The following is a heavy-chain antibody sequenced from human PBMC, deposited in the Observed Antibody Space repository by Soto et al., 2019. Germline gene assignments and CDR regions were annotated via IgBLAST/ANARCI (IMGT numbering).Heavy chain of an antibody. D-gene: IGHD6-19*01. CDR1: GFTFEDHD. J-gene: IGHJ3*02. V-gene: IGHV3-20*04. Sequence: PGGSLRLSCAASGFTFEDHDMTWVRQVPGKGLEWVAEINWSGSSTSYADSVKGRFTISRDNAKNSLYLQMNSLRAEDTALYFCARDGGVAVAVDASDIWGQETMVTVSS. CDR2: INWSGSST. CDR3: ARDGGVAVAVDASDI.